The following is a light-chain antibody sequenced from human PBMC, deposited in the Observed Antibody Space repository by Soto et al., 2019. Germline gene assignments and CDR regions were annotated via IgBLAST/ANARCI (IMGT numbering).Light chain of an antibody. CDR2: DVT. CDR1: RSDVGGYNY. V-gene: IGLV2-14*01. CDR3: ASYTSSATYV. J-gene: IGLJ1*01. Sequence: QSLLTQPASVSGSPGQSITISCTGNRSDVGGYNYVSWYQQHPGKAPKLMIYDVTNRPSGVSSRFSGSKSGNTASLTISGLQAEDEADYYCASYTSSATYVIGTGTKVTVL.